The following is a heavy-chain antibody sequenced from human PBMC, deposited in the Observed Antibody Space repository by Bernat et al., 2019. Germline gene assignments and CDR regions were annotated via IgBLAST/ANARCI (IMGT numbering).Heavy chain of an antibody. CDR1: GYTFTSYD. V-gene: IGHV1-8*01. J-gene: IGHJ2*01. CDR2: MNPSSGDT. Sequence: QVQLVQSGAEVKKPGASVKVSCKASGYTFTSYDINWVRQATGQGLEWMGWMNPSSGDTGYAQKFQGRVTMSRDTSISTAYMEMSSLTSEDTAVYYCARVQKFRVRGGGRYWYFDLWGRGTLVTVSS. D-gene: IGHD3-10*01. CDR3: ARVQKFRVRGGGRYWYFDL.